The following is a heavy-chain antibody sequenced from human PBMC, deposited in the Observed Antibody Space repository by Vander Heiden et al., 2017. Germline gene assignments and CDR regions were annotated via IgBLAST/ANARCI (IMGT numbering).Heavy chain of an antibody. CDR3: AKDLEWLSPPLYYYYGMDV. Sequence: QVQLVESGGGVVQPGRSLRLSCAASGFTSRTYGMHWVRQAPGKGLEWVAVISYDGSNKYYADSVKGRFTISRDNSKNTLYLQMNSLRAEDTAVYYCAKDLEWLSPPLYYYYGMDVWGQGTTVTVSS. CDR1: GFTSRTYG. D-gene: IGHD3-3*01. V-gene: IGHV3-30*18. J-gene: IGHJ6*02. CDR2: ISYDGSNK.